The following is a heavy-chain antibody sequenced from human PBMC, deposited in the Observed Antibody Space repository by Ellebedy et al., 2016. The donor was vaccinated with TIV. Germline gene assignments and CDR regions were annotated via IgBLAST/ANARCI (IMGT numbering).Heavy chain of an antibody. V-gene: IGHV4-39*01. Sequence: SETLSLXCTGSGDSITSSTYYWGWIRQPPGKGLEWIGSIYYTGTTYYNPSLNSRVTISIDTSKNQFSLKLNSVTAADTAVYYCAADYDIVAGYYRGDAFDVWGQGTMVTVSS. CDR2: IYYTGTT. D-gene: IGHD3-9*01. CDR3: AADYDIVAGYYRGDAFDV. J-gene: IGHJ3*01. CDR1: GDSITSSTYY.